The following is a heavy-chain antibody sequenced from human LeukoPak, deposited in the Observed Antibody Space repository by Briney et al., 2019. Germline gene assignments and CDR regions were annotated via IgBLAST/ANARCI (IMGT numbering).Heavy chain of an antibody. CDR2: VNPNSGGT. D-gene: IGHD1-26*01. V-gene: IGHV1-2*02. CDR3: ARGRRILVGDTNAGDYFDY. J-gene: IGHJ4*02. CDR1: GYTFTGYY. Sequence: GASVKVSRKASGYTFTGYYILWVRQAPGQGLGWMGWVNPNSGGTYYAQKFQGRVTMTRDTSISTAYIELSRLRSDDTAVYYCARGRRILVGDTNAGDYFDYWGQGTLVTVSS.